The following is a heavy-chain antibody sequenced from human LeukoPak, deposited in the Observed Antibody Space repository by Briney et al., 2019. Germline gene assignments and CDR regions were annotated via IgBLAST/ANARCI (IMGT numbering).Heavy chain of an antibody. CDR3: ARHPGDYYYWYFDL. V-gene: IGHV4-39*01. CDR2: IYYSGRT. Sequence: SETLSLTCTVSGGSISSLTYYWGWIRQPPGKALEWIGSIYYSGRTYFNPSLESRVTISVDTPKNQFSLKLSSVTAADTAVYYCARHPGDYYYWYFDLWGRGTLVTVSS. J-gene: IGHJ2*01. D-gene: IGHD2-21*02. CDR1: GGSISSLTYY.